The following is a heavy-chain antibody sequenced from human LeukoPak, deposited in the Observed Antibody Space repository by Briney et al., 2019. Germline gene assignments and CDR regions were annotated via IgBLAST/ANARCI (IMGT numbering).Heavy chain of an antibody. CDR2: ISSSSSYI. Sequence: GGSLRLSCAAPGFTFSSYSMNWVRQAPGKGLEWVSSISSSSSYIYYADSVKGRFTISRDNAKNSLHLQMNSLRAEDTAVYYCARDFHSSGWYDYWGQGTLVTVSS. J-gene: IGHJ4*02. V-gene: IGHV3-21*01. CDR3: ARDFHSSGWYDY. D-gene: IGHD6-19*01. CDR1: GFTFSSYS.